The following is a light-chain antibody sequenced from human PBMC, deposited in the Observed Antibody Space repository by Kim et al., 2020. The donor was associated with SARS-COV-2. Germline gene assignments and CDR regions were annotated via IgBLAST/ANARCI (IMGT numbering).Light chain of an antibody. CDR2: GAS. CDR3: QQTFSIQDS. V-gene: IGKV1-39*01. Sequence: SASVEDIVTVTYRATQSVSINLNWYQQRPGKAPRLLIYGASTLQSGVPSRFSGSGSRTGFILTISSLQPEDFASYYCQQTFSIQDSFGQGTKLEI. CDR1: QSVSIN. J-gene: IGKJ2*03.